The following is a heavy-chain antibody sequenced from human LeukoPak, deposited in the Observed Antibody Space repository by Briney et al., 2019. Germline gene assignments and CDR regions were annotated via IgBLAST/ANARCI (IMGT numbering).Heavy chain of an antibody. CDR1: GFTFSSYS. D-gene: IGHD1-26*01. Sequence: GGSLRLSCAASGFTFSSYSMNWVRQAPGKGLEWVAVISYDGSNKYYADSVKGRFTISRDNSKNTLYLQMNSLRAEDTAVYYCARDHGSYCFDYWGQGTLVTVSS. CDR2: ISYDGSNK. CDR3: ARDHGSYCFDY. V-gene: IGHV3-30*03. J-gene: IGHJ4*02.